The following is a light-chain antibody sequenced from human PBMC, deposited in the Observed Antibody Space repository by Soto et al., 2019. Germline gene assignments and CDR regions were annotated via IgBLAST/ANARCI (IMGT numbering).Light chain of an antibody. V-gene: IGLV2-14*02. Sequence: QSVLTQPASMSGSPGQSITISCTGTSSDVGSYTIVSWYQQHPGKAPKLLIYEGSERPSGVSSRFSASESGNRASLVISGLQSDDEADYYCAAWDDSLSGYVFATGTKVTVL. CDR1: SSDVGSYTI. J-gene: IGLJ1*01. CDR3: AAWDDSLSGYV. CDR2: EGS.